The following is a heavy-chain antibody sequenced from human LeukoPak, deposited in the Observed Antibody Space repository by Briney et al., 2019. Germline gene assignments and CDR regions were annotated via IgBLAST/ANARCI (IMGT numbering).Heavy chain of an antibody. CDR2: IRYDGSNK. CDR3: AKDRPAAIGDYMDV. V-gene: IGHV3-30*02. Sequence: GGSLRLSCAASGFTFSSYGMTWVGQAQGKGLEGVAFIRYDGSNKYYADSVKGRFTISRDNSKNTLYLQMNSLRAEDTAVYYCAKDRPAAIGDYMDVWGKGTTVTVSS. D-gene: IGHD2-2*01. J-gene: IGHJ6*03. CDR1: GFTFSSYG.